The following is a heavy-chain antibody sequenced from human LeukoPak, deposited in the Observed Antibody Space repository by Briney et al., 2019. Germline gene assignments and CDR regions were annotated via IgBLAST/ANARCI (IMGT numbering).Heavy chain of an antibody. CDR2: INPSGGST. J-gene: IGHJ5*02. CDR3: AIVTRCSGGSCPRWPFDP. Sequence: GASVKVSCKASGYTFTSYYMHWVRQAPGQGLEWMGIINPSGGSTSYAQKFQGRVTMTRDMSTSTVYMELSSLRSEDTAVYYCAIVTRCSGGSCPRWPFDPWGRGTLVTVSS. D-gene: IGHD2-15*01. CDR1: GYTFTSYY. V-gene: IGHV1-46*01.